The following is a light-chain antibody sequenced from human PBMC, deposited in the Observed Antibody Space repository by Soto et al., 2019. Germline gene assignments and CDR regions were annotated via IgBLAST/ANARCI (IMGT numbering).Light chain of an antibody. CDR2: KAS. J-gene: IGKJ2*01. CDR1: QSISSW. CDR3: QQYNTYWYT. Sequence: DIQMTQSPSTLSASVGDRVTITCRASQSISSWLAWYQQKPGKAPKLLIYKASSLESGVPSRFSGSGSGTEFTLTCSSMKPDDFATYYGQQYNTYWYTFGEGMNLEIK. V-gene: IGKV1-5*03.